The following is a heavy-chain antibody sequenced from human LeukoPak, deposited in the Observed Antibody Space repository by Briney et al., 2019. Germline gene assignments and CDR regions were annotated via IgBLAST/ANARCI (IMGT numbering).Heavy chain of an antibody. CDR3: ARDDGQWLVRGPFDY. CDR2: IYYSGST. CDR1: GGSISSYY. Sequence: SETLSLTCTVSGGSISSYYWSWIRQPPGKGLEWIGYIYYSGSTNYNPSLKSRVTISVDTSKNQFSLKLSSVTAADTAVYYCARDDGQWLVRGPFDYGGQGTLVTVSA. V-gene: IGHV4-59*01. J-gene: IGHJ4*02. D-gene: IGHD6-19*01.